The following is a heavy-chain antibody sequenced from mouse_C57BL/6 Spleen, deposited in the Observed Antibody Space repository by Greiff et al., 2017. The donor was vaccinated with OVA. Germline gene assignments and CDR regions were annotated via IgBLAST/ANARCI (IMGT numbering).Heavy chain of an antibody. Sequence: VQLKESGPELVKPGASVKMSCKASGYTFTDYNMHWVKQSHGKSLEWIGYINPNNGGTSYNQKFKGKATFTVNKSSSTAYMELRSLTSEDSAVYYCARKGTTVVAFDYWGQGTTLTVSS. CDR2: INPNNGGT. CDR3: ARKGTTVVAFDY. D-gene: IGHD1-1*01. J-gene: IGHJ2*01. CDR1: GYTFTDYN. V-gene: IGHV1-22*01.